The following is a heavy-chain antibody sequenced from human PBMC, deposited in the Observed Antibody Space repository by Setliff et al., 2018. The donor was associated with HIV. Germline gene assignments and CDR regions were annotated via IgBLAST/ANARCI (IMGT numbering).Heavy chain of an antibody. CDR3: ARQYYGSGSFYDY. V-gene: IGHV7-4-1*02. J-gene: IGHJ4*02. CDR2: INTNTGSP. D-gene: IGHD3-10*01. CDR1: GYIFSDYD. Sequence: ASVKVSCKTSGYIFSDYDVAWVRQAPGQGLEWVGWINTNTGSPTYAQGFTGRFVLSLDTSVTTAYLQISSLKAEDTAVYYCARQYYGSGSFYDYWGQGTLVTVSS.